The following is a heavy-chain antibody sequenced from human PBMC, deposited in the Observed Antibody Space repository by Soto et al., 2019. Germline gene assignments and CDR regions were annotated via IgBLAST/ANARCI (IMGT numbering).Heavy chain of an antibody. V-gene: IGHV3-23*01. CDR1: GFTFSTYG. CDR3: VKFRGRAYPYYYMDV. Sequence: DVQLLESGGGLVQWGGSLRLSCVTSGFTFSTYGMTWVRQAPGKGLEWVSYGGSGGSRYYAESVKGRFTISRDNSKNTLSLEMNSLSAEDTATYYCVKFRGRAYPYYYMDVWGKGTTVTVSS. J-gene: IGHJ6*03. CDR2: GGSGGSR. D-gene: IGHD3-10*01.